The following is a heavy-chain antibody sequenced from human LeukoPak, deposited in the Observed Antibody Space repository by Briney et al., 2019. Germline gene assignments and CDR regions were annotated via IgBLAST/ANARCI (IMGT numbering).Heavy chain of an antibody. CDR1: GFTFSSYG. J-gene: IGHJ4*02. V-gene: IGHV3-30*18. CDR3: AKGGGSGFVDY. D-gene: IGHD3-10*01. Sequence: GRSLRLSCAASGFTFSSYGMHWVRQAPGKWRERVAVISYGGSNKYYADSVKGRFTISRDNSKNTLYLQMNSLRAEDTAVYYCAKGGGSGFVDYWGQGTLVTVSS. CDR2: ISYGGSNK.